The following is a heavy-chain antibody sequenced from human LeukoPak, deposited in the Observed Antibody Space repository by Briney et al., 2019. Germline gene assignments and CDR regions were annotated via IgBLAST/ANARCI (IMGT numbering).Heavy chain of an antibody. J-gene: IGHJ4*02. V-gene: IGHV1-24*01. CDR1: GYTLTELS. D-gene: IGHD3-3*01. CDR2: FDPEDGET. Sequence: ASVKVSCKVSGYTLTELSMHWVRQAPGKGLEWMGGFDPEDGETIYAQKFQGRVTMTEDTSTDTAYMELSSPRSEDTAVYYCATYDFWSGYYTHWGQGTLVTVSS. CDR3: ATYDFWSGYYTH.